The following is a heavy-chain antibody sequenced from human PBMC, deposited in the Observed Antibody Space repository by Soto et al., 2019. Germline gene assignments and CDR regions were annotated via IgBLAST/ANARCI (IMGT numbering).Heavy chain of an antibody. D-gene: IGHD6-19*01. Sequence: QVQLQESGPGLVEPSQTLSLVCSVSGDPLSYGGYYWSWVPQSPGKALEWIGFVYHTGATYYHPSLESRVTMAVDMSKNEFSLKLTSVTAADTATYYCAREGHSSWEWLDHWGQGILFTVSS. CDR3: AREGHSSWEWLDH. CDR2: VYHTGAT. J-gene: IGHJ4*02. CDR1: GDPLSYGGYY. V-gene: IGHV4-31*03.